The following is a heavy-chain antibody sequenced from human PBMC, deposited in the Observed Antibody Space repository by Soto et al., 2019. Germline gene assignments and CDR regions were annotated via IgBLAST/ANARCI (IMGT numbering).Heavy chain of an antibody. Sequence: SGPTLVNPTQTLTLTCTFSGFSLITSGLGVGWIRQPPGKALEWLALIYWNDDKRYSPSLKSRLTITKDTSKNQVVLTMTNMDPVDTATYYCAHRVTYYYDSSGYYWFDPWGQGTLVTVSS. CDR1: GFSLITSGLG. CDR3: AHRVTYYYDSSGYYWFDP. V-gene: IGHV2-5*01. D-gene: IGHD3-22*01. CDR2: IYWNDDK. J-gene: IGHJ5*02.